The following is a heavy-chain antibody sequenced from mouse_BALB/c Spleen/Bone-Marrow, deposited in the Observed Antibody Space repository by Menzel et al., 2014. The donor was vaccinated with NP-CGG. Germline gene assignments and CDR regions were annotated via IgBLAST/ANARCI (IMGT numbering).Heavy chain of an antibody. D-gene: IGHD2-13*01. CDR3: ARGLYYVAYGPGFAY. V-gene: IGHV5-6-3*01. J-gene: IGHJ3*01. CDR1: GFTFINYG. CDR2: FNSNGGTT. Sequence: EVKLMESGGGLVQPGGSLKLSCAAFGFTFINYGMSWVRQTPDRRLDLVATFNSNGGTTYYPDSVKGRFTISRDNAKNTLYLQMSSLKSEDTAMYFCARGLYYVAYGPGFAYWGQGTLVTVSA.